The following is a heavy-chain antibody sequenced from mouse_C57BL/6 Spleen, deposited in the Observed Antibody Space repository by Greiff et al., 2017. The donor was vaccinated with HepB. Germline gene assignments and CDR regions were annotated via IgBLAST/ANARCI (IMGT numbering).Heavy chain of an antibody. J-gene: IGHJ3*01. CDR3: AREGGAGFAY. Sequence: QVQLQQPGAELVRPGTSVKLSCKASGYTFTSYWMHWVKQRPGQGLEWIGVIDPSNSYTNYNQKFKGKATLTVDTSSSTAYMQLSSLTSEDSAVYDCAREGGAGFAYWGQGTLVTVSA. CDR2: IDPSNSYT. V-gene: IGHV1-59*01. D-gene: IGHD6-1*01. CDR1: GYTFTSYW.